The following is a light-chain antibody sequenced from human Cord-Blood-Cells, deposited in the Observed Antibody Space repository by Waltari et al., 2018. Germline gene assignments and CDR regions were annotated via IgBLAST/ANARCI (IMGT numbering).Light chain of an antibody. J-gene: IGLJ1*01. CDR3: CSYAVSSTFYV. CDR1: SSDVGSYNL. Sequence: QSALTQPASVSGSPGQSITISCTGTSSDVGSYNLVSLYQQHPGKAPKLMIYEGSTRPSGFSKRFSVAKCGNTASLTISGLQAEDEADYYCCSYAVSSTFYVCGTGTKVTVL. V-gene: IGLV2-23*01. CDR2: EGS.